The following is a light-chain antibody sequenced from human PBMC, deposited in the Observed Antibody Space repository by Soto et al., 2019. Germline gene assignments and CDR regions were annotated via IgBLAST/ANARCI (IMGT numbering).Light chain of an antibody. J-gene: IGKJ2*01. CDR2: AAS. V-gene: IGKV1-39*01. Sequence: DIQMTQSPSSLSASVGDRVTITCRASPTIGNFLNWYKQKPGKAPKLLIYAASTLESGVPSRFSGSGSGTDFTLTISTLQPEDFATYYCQQSYSAFMYTFGQGTKLEIK. CDR1: PTIGNF. CDR3: QQSYSAFMYT.